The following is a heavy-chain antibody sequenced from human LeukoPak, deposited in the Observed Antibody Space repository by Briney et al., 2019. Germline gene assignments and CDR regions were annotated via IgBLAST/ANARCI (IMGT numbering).Heavy chain of an antibody. Sequence: PSETLSLTCTVSGGSISSGDYYWSWIRQPPGKGLEWIGYIYYSGSTYYNPSLKSRVTISVDTSKNQFSLKLSSVTAADTAVYYCASGGYSSGWSPFDYWGQGTLVTVSS. CDR3: ASGGYSSGWSPFDY. CDR1: GGSISSGDYY. V-gene: IGHV4-30-4*01. CDR2: IYYSGST. D-gene: IGHD6-19*01. J-gene: IGHJ4*02.